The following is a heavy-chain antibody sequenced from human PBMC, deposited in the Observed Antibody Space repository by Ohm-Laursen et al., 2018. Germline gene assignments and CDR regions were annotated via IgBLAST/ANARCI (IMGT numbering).Heavy chain of an antibody. CDR3: ARDPGVAVAAYYFDY. D-gene: IGHD6-19*01. V-gene: IGHV4-61*01. J-gene: IGHJ4*02. CDR2: IYYSGST. Sequence: GTLSLTCTVSGGSVSSGSYYWSWIRQPPGKGLEWIGYIYYSGSTNYNPSLKSRVTISVDTSKNQFSLKLSSVTAADTAVYYCARDPGVAVAAYYFDYWGQGTLVTVSS. CDR1: GGSVSSGSYY.